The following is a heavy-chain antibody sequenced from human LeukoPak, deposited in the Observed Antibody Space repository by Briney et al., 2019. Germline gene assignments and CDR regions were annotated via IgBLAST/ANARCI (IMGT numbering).Heavy chain of an antibody. V-gene: IGHV3-74*01. CDR1: GFTFNSYW. J-gene: IGHJ3*02. CDR2: INSDGSDT. D-gene: IGHD2-15*01. Sequence: GGSLRLSSAASGFTFNSYWFHWVRQAPGKGLVWVSRINSDGSDTIYADSVKGRFTISRDNAKSTVYLQMNSLKAEDTAVYYCARGGYHHGFDIWGQGTVVTVSS. CDR3: ARGGYHHGFDI.